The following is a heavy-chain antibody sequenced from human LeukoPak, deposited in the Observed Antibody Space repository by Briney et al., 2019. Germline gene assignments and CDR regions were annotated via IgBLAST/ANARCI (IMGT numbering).Heavy chain of an antibody. Sequence: PGGSLRLSCAASGFTFDDYTMRWVRQAPGKGLEWVSLISWDGGSTYYADSVKGRFTISRDNSKNSLYLQMNSLRTEDTALYYCARDGGYNLYYYYYMDVWGKGTTVTVS. J-gene: IGHJ6*03. CDR1: GFTFDDYT. D-gene: IGHD5-24*01. CDR2: ISWDGGST. V-gene: IGHV3-43*01. CDR3: ARDGGYNLYYYYYMDV.